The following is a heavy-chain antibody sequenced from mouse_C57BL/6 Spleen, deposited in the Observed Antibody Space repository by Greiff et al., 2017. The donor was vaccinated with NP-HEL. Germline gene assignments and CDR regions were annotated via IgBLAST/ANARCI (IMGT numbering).Heavy chain of an antibody. CDR1: GYTFTSYW. Sequence: QVQLQQSGAELVKPGASVKLSCKASGYTFTSYWMHWVKQRPGQGLEWIGMIHPNSGSTNYNEKFKSKATLTVDKSSSTAYMQLSSLTSEDSAVYYCARKGDIYSNLFDYWGQGTTLTGSS. CDR2: IHPNSGST. J-gene: IGHJ2*01. D-gene: IGHD2-5*01. CDR3: ARKGDIYSNLFDY. V-gene: IGHV1-64*01.